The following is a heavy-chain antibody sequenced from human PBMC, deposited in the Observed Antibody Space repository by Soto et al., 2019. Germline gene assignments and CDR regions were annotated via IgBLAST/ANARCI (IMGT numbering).Heavy chain of an antibody. Sequence: SETLSLTCTVSGGSISSGGYYWSWIRQHPGKGLEWIGYIYYSGTTYYNPSLKSRLTISVDASKNQFTLDLSSVTAADTAVYYCARDSSGYYSIDYWGQGTLVTVSS. J-gene: IGHJ4*02. CDR1: GGSISSGGYY. D-gene: IGHD3-22*01. V-gene: IGHV4-31*03. CDR2: IYYSGTT. CDR3: ARDSSGYYSIDY.